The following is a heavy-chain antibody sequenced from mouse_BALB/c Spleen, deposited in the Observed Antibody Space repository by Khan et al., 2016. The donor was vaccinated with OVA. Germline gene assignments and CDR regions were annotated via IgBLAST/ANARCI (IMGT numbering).Heavy chain of an antibody. CDR3: ARLAYYYDSEGFAY. CDR1: GFTFSTYG. D-gene: IGHD1-1*01. J-gene: IGHJ3*01. V-gene: IGHV5-6*02. Sequence: DVMLVESGGDVVKPGGSLKLSCAASGFTFSTYGMSWVRQTPDKRLEWVATVSTGGHSTYYPDTVKGRFTISRDNAKNTLYLQMSSLKSEDTAIFYCARLAYYYDSEGFAYWGQGTLVTVSA. CDR2: VSTGGHST.